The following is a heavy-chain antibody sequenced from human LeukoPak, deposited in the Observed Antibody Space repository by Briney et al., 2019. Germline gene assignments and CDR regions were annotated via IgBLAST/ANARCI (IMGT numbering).Heavy chain of an antibody. CDR3: ARRARGYSSGRPTYYFDY. CDR1: GGSISSYY. J-gene: IGHJ4*02. D-gene: IGHD6-19*01. V-gene: IGHV4-59*01. Sequence: SETLSPTCTVSGGSISSYYWSWIRQPPGKGLEWIGYIYYSGSTNYNPSLKSRVTISVDTSKNQFSLKLSSVTAADTAVYYCARRARGYSSGRPTYYFDYWGQGTLVTVSS. CDR2: IYYSGST.